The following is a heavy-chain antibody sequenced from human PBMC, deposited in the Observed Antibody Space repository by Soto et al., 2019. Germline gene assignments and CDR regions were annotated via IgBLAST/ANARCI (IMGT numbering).Heavy chain of an antibody. Sequence: GGSLRLSCAASGFTFSSYAMSWVRQAPGKGLEWVSAISGSGGSTYYADSVKGRFTISRDNSKNTLYLQMNSLRAEDTAVYYCAKDPFVRGVIMKANYGMDVWGQGTTVTVSS. CDR2: ISGSGGST. CDR3: AKDPFVRGVIMKANYGMDV. D-gene: IGHD3-10*02. CDR1: GFTFSSYA. J-gene: IGHJ6*02. V-gene: IGHV3-23*01.